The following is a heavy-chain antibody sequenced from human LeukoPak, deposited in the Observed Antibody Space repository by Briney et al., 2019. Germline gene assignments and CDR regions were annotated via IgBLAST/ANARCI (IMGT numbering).Heavy chain of an antibody. CDR1: GDTLSELS. V-gene: IGHV1-24*01. CDR3: ATGTPADLRGLDV. CDR2: SDLEDAKT. Sequence: ASVKVSCKVSGDTLSELSIHWVRQAPGKGLEWMGGSDLEDAKTIYTEKFQDRVTMTEDTSTDTAYMELSSLTSEDTAVYFCATGTPADLRGLDVWGQGTTVTVSS. J-gene: IGHJ6*02. D-gene: IGHD2-2*01.